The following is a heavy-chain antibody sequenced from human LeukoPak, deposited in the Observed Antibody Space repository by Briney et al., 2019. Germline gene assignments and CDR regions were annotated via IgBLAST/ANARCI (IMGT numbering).Heavy chain of an antibody. CDR2: ICSSSSYI. D-gene: IGHD6-6*01. J-gene: IGHJ6*02. CDR3: ARGAQSMAARQYYYGMDV. V-gene: IGHV3-21*01. CDR1: GFTFSSNT. Sequence: RGSLRLSCAASGFTFSSNTMNSVPQAPGKGLEWVSSICSSSSYIYSADSLKGRFTISRVNAKNSLYMQMNSLRAEDTAVYYCARGAQSMAARQYYYGMDVWGQGTTVTVSS.